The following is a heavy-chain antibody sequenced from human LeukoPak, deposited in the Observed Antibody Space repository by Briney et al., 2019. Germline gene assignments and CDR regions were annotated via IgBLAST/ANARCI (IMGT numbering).Heavy chain of an antibody. D-gene: IGHD3-16*01. J-gene: IGHJ4*02. Sequence: PGGSLRLSCTASGFTLSTYGMPWVRQAPGKGLEWVAVIWFDGSNKYYADSVKGRFTISRGNSKNTLYLQMSSLRAEDTAVYYCAKPYDYVWGTHHYWGQGTLVTVSS. V-gene: IGHV3-33*06. CDR3: AKPYDYVWGTHHY. CDR2: IWFDGSNK. CDR1: GFTLSTYG.